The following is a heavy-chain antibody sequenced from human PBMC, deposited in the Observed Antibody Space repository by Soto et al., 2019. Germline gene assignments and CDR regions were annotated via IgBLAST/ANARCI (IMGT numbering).Heavy chain of an antibody. CDR2: ISSSSSYI. D-gene: IGHD6-19*01. Sequence: GGSLRLSCAASGFTFSSYSMNWVRQAPGKGLEWVSSISSSSSYIYYADSVKGRFTISRDNAKNSLYLQMNSLRAEDTAVYYCARDTGVPAAIGIRIAVAGRGRGEIDYWGQGTLVTVSS. V-gene: IGHV3-21*01. CDR3: ARDTGVPAAIGIRIAVAGRGRGEIDY. CDR1: GFTFSSYS. J-gene: IGHJ4*02.